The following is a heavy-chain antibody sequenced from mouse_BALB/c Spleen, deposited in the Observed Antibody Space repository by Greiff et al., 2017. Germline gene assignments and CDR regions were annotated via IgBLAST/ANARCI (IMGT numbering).Heavy chain of an antibody. CDR1: GYTFTEYI. V-gene: IGHV1-62-2*01. CDR2: FYPGSGSI. J-gene: IGHJ3*01. Sequence: VKLVESGAELVKPGASVKLSCKASGYTFTEYIIHWVKQRSGQGLEWIGWFYPGSGSIKYNEKFKDKATLTADKSSSTVYMELSRLTSEDSAVYFCARHKDGDDYGSFAYWGQGTLVTVSA. D-gene: IGHD2-4*01. CDR3: ARHKDGDDYGSFAY.